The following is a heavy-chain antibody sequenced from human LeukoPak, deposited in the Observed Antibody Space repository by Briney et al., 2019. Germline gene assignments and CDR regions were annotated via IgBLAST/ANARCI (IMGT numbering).Heavy chain of an antibody. J-gene: IGHJ4*02. CDR3: ARGLGS. CDR2: INHSGST. V-gene: IGHV4-34*01. CDR1: GGPFSGYY. Sequence: SETLSLTCAVYGGPFSGYYWSWIRQPPGKGLEWIGEINHSGSTNYNPSLKSRVTISVDTSKNQFSLKLSSVTAADTAVYYCARGLGSWGQGTLVTVSS.